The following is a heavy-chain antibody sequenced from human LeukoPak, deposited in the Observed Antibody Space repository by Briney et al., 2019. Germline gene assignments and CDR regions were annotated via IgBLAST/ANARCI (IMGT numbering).Heavy chain of an antibody. CDR2: IYPGDSDT. J-gene: IGHJ4*02. D-gene: IGHD3-10*01. Sequence: GESLKISCKGSGYSFTTYWIGWVRQMPGKGLEWMGIIYPGDSDTRYSPSFQGQVTNSTDKSISTAYLQWSSLKASDTAIYYCARHLQPGSKELDYWGQGTLVTVSS. CDR3: ARHLQPGSKELDY. V-gene: IGHV5-51*01. CDR1: GYSFTTYW.